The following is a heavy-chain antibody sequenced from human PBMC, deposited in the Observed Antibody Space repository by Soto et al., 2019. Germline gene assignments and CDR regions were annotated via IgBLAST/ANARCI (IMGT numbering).Heavy chain of an antibody. CDR2: TSFDGNTN. J-gene: IGHJ4*02. Sequence: VQLVESGGGVVQPGGSLRLSCAASGFSFSAFAIHWVRQAPGKGLEWVALTSFDGNTNFYGDSVRGRFTISRDNSRNTMYLQRNSLRPEDTAVYYCARRGTDAANTGRGQDYFDYWGQGTLVTVSS. V-gene: IGHV3-30-3*01. D-gene: IGHD5-18*01. CDR1: GFSFSAFA. CDR3: ARRGTDAANTGRGQDYFDY.